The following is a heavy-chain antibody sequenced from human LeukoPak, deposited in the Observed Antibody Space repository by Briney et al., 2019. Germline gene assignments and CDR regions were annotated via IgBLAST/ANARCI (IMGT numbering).Heavy chain of an antibody. D-gene: IGHD3/OR15-3a*01. CDR2: VYYTGST. V-gene: IGHV4-39*01. J-gene: IGHJ5*02. CDR1: GGSISSALYH. Sequence: PSETLSLTCTVSGGSISSALYHWGWIRQPPGTNLEWLGSVYYTGSTHNNPSLNSRVTISVYTSKNQFSLNLSSVTAADTAVYYCARQEIGLRSFDPWGQGTLVTVSS. CDR3: ARQEIGLRSFDP.